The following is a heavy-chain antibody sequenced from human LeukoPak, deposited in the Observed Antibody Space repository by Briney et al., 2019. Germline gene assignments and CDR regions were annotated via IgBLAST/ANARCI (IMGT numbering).Heavy chain of an antibody. Sequence: ASVKVSCKASGYTFTGYYMHWVRQAPGQGLEWMGWINPNSGGTNYAQKFQGRVTMTRDTSISTAYMELSRLRSDDTAVYYCARSYYYESSQLGSAFDIWGQGTMVTVSS. CDR1: GYTFTGYY. D-gene: IGHD3-22*01. CDR3: ARSYYYESSQLGSAFDI. J-gene: IGHJ3*02. V-gene: IGHV1-2*02. CDR2: INPNSGGT.